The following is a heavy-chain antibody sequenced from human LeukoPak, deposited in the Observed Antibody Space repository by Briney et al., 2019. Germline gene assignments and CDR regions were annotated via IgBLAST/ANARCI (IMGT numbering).Heavy chain of an antibody. CDR3: AEYTSSSAYFDH. J-gene: IGHJ4*02. CDR1: GGSISSGDYY. D-gene: IGHD6-6*01. Sequence: SETLSLTCTVSGGSISSGDYYWSWIRQPPGKGLEWIGNIYYSGNTYYNPSLKSRVTMSVDTSKNQFSLRVNSVTAADTAVYYCAEYTSSSAYFDHWGQATLVTVSS. CDR2: IYYSGNT. V-gene: IGHV4-39*01.